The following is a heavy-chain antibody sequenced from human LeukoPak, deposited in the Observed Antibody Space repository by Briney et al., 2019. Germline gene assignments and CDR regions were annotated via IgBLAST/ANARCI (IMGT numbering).Heavy chain of an antibody. CDR3: AKAVYDSSGSFDF. D-gene: IGHD3-22*01. CDR1: GFSFSTYA. Sequence: PGGSLRLSCAASGFSFSTYAMTWVRRAPGKGLEWVSGISGSGGSPYYADSVKGRFTISRDTSKNTLCLQMNSLRAEDTAVYYCAKAVYDSSGSFDFWGQGTLVTVSS. J-gene: IGHJ4*02. V-gene: IGHV3-23*01. CDR2: ISGSGGSP.